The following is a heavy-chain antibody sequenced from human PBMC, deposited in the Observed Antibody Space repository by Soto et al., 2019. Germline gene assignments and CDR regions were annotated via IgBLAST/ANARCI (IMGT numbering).Heavy chain of an antibody. CDR2: INSDGSST. CDR3: ARGGRLIWYFGP. J-gene: IGHJ2*01. Sequence: EVQLVESGGGLVQPGGSLRLSCAASGFTFSSYWMHWVRQAPGKGVVWVSRINSDGSSTSYADSVKGRFTTSRDNAKNTLYLARNSLRAGDTAVSSCARGGRLIWYFGPWGRGTLVTVSS. CDR1: GFTFSSYW. V-gene: IGHV3-74*01. D-gene: IGHD3-16*01.